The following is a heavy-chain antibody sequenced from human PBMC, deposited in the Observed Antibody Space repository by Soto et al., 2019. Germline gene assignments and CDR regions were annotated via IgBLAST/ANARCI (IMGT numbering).Heavy chain of an antibody. J-gene: IGHJ4*02. Sequence: VSLRLSCEASVFSFRNYWMNWVRQAPGKGLEWVVNINQDGSEKHYVDSVKGRFTVSRDNAKSSLYLQMDSLRTEDTAVYYCARGTPTPGIDSWGQGTLVTVSS. V-gene: IGHV3-7*03. D-gene: IGHD1-26*01. CDR3: ARGTPTPGIDS. CDR1: VFSFRNYW. CDR2: INQDGSEK.